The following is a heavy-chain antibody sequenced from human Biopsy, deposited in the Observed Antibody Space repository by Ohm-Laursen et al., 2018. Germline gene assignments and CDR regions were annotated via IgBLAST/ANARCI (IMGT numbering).Heavy chain of an antibody. J-gene: IGHJ6*02. V-gene: IGHV4-34*01. CDR3: ARDKITYCTSTSCDYFGMDV. CDR1: SGSISGNY. CDR2: INHTGST. Sequence: SDTLSLTCAVSSGSISGNYWGWIRQPPGKGLEWMGEINHTGSTKYNPSLMSRVPISIDTSNSQFSLKLTSVTAADTAVYYCARDKITYCTSTSCDYFGMDVWGQGTSVTVSS. D-gene: IGHD2-2*01.